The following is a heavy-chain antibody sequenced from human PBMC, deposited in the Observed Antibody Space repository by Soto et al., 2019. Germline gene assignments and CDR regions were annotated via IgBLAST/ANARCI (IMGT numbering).Heavy chain of an antibody. CDR2: IYHSGST. CDR3: ARVLGYCSSTSCDTDWFDP. D-gene: IGHD2-2*02. J-gene: IGHJ5*02. Sequence: PSETLSLTCAVSGGSISSGGYSWSWIRQPPGKGLEWIGYIYHSGSTYYNPSLKSRVTISVDRSKNQFSLKLSSVTAADTAVYYCARVLGYCSSTSCDTDWFDPWGQGTLVTVSS. V-gene: IGHV4-30-2*01. CDR1: GGSISSGGYS.